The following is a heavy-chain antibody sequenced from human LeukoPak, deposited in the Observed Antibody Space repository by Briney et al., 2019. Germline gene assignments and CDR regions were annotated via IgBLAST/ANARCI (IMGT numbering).Heavy chain of an antibody. CDR1: GFTFSSYG. CDR2: ISGSGGST. Sequence: GGSLKLSCAASGFTFSSYGMSWVRQAPGKGLEWVSAISGSGGSTYYADSVKGRFTISRDNSKNTLYLQMSSLRAEDTAVYYCAKYKGRHYDSSGYFAYWGQGTLVTVSS. J-gene: IGHJ4*02. CDR3: AKYKGRHYDSSGYFAY. D-gene: IGHD3-22*01. V-gene: IGHV3-23*01.